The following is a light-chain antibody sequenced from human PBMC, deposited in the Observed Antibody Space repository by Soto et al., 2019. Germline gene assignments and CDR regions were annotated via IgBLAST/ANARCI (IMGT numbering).Light chain of an antibody. CDR1: QDISNY. J-gene: IGKJ5*01. Sequence: DIQMTQSPSSLSASVGDRVTITCQASQDISNYLNWYQQKPGKAPKLLIYDASNLETGVPPRFSGSGSGTDFTFTISSLQPEDIATYYCKQYDTLITFGQGTRLEIK. CDR2: DAS. V-gene: IGKV1-33*01. CDR3: KQYDTLIT.